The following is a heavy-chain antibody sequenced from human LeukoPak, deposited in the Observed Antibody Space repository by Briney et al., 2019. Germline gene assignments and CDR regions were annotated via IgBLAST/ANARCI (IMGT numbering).Heavy chain of an antibody. V-gene: IGHV4-39*07. J-gene: IGHJ5*02. Sequence: SETLSLTCTVSGGSISSSSYYWGWIRQPPGKGLEWIGSIYYSGSTYYNPSLKSRVTISVDTSKNQFSLKLSSVTAADTAVYYCARSHVRWLQFDPWGQGTLVTVSS. CDR3: ARSHVRWLQFDP. D-gene: IGHD5-24*01. CDR2: IYYSGST. CDR1: GGSISSSSYY.